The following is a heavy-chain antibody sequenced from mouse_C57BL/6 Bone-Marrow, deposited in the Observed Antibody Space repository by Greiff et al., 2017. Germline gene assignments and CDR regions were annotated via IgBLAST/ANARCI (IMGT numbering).Heavy chain of an antibody. Sequence: EVQLQQSGAELVRPGASVKLSCTASGFNIKDDYMHWVKQRPEQGLEWIGWIDPENGDTEYDSKFQGKATITADTSSNTAYLQLSSLTSEDPAVYYCTFSSGYVHYYAMDYWGQGTSVTVSS. CDR2: IDPENGDT. CDR3: TFSSGYVHYYAMDY. V-gene: IGHV14-4*01. CDR1: GFNIKDDY. J-gene: IGHJ4*01. D-gene: IGHD3-2*02.